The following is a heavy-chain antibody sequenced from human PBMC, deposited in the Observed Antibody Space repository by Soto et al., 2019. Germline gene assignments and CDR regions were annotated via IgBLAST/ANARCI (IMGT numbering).Heavy chain of an antibody. D-gene: IGHD2-8*01. CDR1: GYTFTSYG. V-gene: IGHV1-18*04. CDR2: ISAYNGNT. J-gene: IGHJ4*02. CDR3: ARAPRDIVLMVYAI. Sequence: QVQLVQSGAEVKKPGASVKVSCKASGYTFTSYGISWVRQAPGQGLEWMGWISAYNGNTNYAQKFQGRVTMTTDTSTSTAYMELRSLRSDDTAVYYWARAPRDIVLMVYAICGQGTLVTVSS.